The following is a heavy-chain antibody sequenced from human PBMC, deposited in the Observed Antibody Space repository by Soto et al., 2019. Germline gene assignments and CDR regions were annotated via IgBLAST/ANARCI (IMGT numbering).Heavy chain of an antibody. Sequence: QLQLQESGSGLVTPSQTLSLTCTVAGHSVSNGGYSCNWIRQPPGKGLAWIAYIHHNENTFYNPSLKSRDTISRDRSKNQFCLRLSSVTAAYTAVYYGARERYGAGEFDYWGRGILVTVSS. CDR3: ARERYGAGEFDY. D-gene: IGHD1-26*01. CDR1: GHSVSNGGYS. V-gene: IGHV4-30-2*01. J-gene: IGHJ4*02. CDR2: IHHNENT.